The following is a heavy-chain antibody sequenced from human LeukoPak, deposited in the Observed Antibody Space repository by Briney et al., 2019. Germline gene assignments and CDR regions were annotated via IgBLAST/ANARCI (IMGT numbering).Heavy chain of an antibody. J-gene: IGHJ4*02. Sequence: GESLKISCAASGFSFSNYGLNWVRQAPGKGLEWVSYISSSSTTINYADSVKGRFTTSRDNAKNSPYVQMSSLRAEDTAVYYCARVRCTSTSCFRDYWGQGTLVTVSS. CDR3: ARVRCTSTSCFRDY. CDR2: ISSSSTTI. D-gene: IGHD2-2*01. V-gene: IGHV3-48*01. CDR1: GFSFSNYG.